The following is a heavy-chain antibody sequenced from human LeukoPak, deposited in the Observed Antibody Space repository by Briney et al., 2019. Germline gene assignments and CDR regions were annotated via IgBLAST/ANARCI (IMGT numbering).Heavy chain of an antibody. CDR2: IYTSGST. V-gene: IGHV4-4*07. CDR3: ARDSEYGDYDGFDY. D-gene: IGHD4-17*01. J-gene: IGHJ4*02. CDR1: GGSISSYY. Sequence: SETLSLTCTVSGGSISSYYWSWIRQPAGKGLEWIGRIYTSGSTYYNPSLKSRVTMSVDTSKNQFSLKLSSVTAADTAVYYCARDSEYGDYDGFDYWGQGTLVTVSS.